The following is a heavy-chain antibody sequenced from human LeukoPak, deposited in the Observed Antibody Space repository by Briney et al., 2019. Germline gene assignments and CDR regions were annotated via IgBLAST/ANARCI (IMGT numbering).Heavy chain of an antibody. D-gene: IGHD2-21*01. CDR2: IRYDGSNK. Sequence: QSGGSLRLSCAASGFTFSSYGMHWVRQAPGKGLESVAFIRYDGSNKYYADSVKGRFTISRDNSKNTLYLQMNSLRAEDTAVYYCAKVSVDPYYYYYYMDVWGKGTTVTVSS. J-gene: IGHJ6*03. V-gene: IGHV3-30*02. CDR1: GFTFSSYG. CDR3: AKVSVDPYYYYYYMDV.